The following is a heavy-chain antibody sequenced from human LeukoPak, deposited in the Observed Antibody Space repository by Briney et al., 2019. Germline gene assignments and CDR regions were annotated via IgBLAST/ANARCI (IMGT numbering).Heavy chain of an antibody. V-gene: IGHV4-61*08. J-gene: IGHJ3*02. CDR2: IYYSGST. Sequence: SETLSLTCTVSGGSISSGDYYWSWIRQPPGKGLEWIGYIYYSGSTNYNPSLKSRVTISVDTSKNQFSLKLSSVTAADTAVYYCARELISGDWTWDIWGQGTMVTVSS. D-gene: IGHD2-21*02. CDR3: ARELISGDWTWDI. CDR1: GGSISSGDYY.